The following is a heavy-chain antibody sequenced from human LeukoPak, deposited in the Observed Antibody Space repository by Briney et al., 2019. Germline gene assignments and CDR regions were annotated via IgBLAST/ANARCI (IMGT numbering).Heavy chain of an antibody. J-gene: IGHJ4*02. CDR1: GYTFTSYD. Sequence: ASVKVSCKASGYTFTSYDINWVRQATGQGLEWVGWMNPNSGNTGYAQKFQGRVTMTRNTSISTAYMELSSLRSEDTAVYYCARGRAYYYDSSGLAPDYWGQGTLVTVSS. V-gene: IGHV1-8*01. CDR3: ARGRAYYYDSSGLAPDY. CDR2: MNPNSGNT. D-gene: IGHD3-22*01.